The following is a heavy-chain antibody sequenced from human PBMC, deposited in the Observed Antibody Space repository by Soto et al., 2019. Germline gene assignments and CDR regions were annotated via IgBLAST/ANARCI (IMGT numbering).Heavy chain of an antibody. CDR1: GFTFSTYT. CDR2: ISAGSRSI. J-gene: IGHJ3*02. V-gene: IGHV3-21*01. Sequence: GGSLRLSCAASGFTFSTYTMNWVRQAPGKGLEWVSSISAGSRSIYYTDSLKGRSTVSRDNSKNSLYLQINSLKADDTAVYYCARSAPGNPFDIWGQGTMVTVSS. CDR3: ARSAPGNPFDI. D-gene: IGHD3-10*01.